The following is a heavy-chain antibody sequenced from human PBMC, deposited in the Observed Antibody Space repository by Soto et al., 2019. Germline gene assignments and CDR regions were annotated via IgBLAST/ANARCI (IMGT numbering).Heavy chain of an antibody. V-gene: IGHV4-34*01. CDR1: GGSFSGYY. CDR2: INHSGST. CDR3: ARDKITGLFDY. J-gene: IGHJ4*02. D-gene: IGHD2-8*02. Sequence: QVQLQQWVAGLLKPSETLSLTYAVYGGSFSGYYWTWIRQPPGTGLEWIGEINHSGSTNYNPSLKSRVTISVDTSKNQFSLKLTSVTAADTAVYYCARDKITGLFDYWGQGTLVTVSS.